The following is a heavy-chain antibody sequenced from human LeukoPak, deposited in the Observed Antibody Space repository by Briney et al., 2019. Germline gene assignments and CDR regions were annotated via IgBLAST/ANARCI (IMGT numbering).Heavy chain of an antibody. CDR1: GFTFSRYN. J-gene: IGHJ4*02. D-gene: IGHD2-15*01. CDR2: ISRTGNYI. CDR3: TTVLETDCSGGSCYSGLDY. Sequence: KAGGSLRLSCAASGFTFSRYNMNWVRQAPGKGLEWVSSISRTGNYIYYADSVKGRFTISRDNAQNSLFLQMNSLGVEDTAVYYCTTVLETDCSGGSCYSGLDYWGQGTLVTVSS. V-gene: IGHV3-21*01.